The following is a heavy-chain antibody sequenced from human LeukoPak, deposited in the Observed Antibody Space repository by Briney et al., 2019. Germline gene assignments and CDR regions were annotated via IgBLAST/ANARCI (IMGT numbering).Heavy chain of an antibody. CDR1: GFTFSSYG. CDR3: AKIYYYGSETFYKYPVVDY. CDR2: ISGSGGST. J-gene: IGHJ4*02. Sequence: PGGSLRLSCAGSGFTFSSYGMSWVRQAPGKGLEWVSAISGSGGSTYYADSVKGRFTISRDNSKNTLYLQMNSLRAEDTAVYYCAKIYYYGSETFYKYPVVDYWGQGSLVTVSS. V-gene: IGHV3-23*01. D-gene: IGHD3-10*01.